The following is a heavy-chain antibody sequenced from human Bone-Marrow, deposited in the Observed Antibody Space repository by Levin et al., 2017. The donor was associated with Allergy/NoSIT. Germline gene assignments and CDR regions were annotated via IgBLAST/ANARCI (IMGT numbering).Heavy chain of an antibody. CDR1: GFTFSGSE. CDR3: ARELGPATISGYDGVDV. V-gene: IGHV3-48*03. CDR2: ISTGGSPI. D-gene: IGHD2-2*02. J-gene: IGHJ6*02. Sequence: GESLKISCAASGFTFSGSEMNWVRQAPGKGLEWLSFISTGGSPIYYADSVKGRFTTSRDNAKNLLYLQMNSLRADDTAVYYCARELGPATISGYDGVDVWGQGTTVIVSS.